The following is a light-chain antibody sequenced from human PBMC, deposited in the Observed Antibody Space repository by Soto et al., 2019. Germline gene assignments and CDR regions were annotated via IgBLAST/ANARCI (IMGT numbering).Light chain of an antibody. V-gene: IGKV1-33*01. J-gene: IGKJ5*01. CDR2: HAS. Sequence: DIQMTQSPCSLSASIVDRFTITFQASQNITNNLSWYQQKPGKAPNLLIYHASKLAKGVTSRFSGSGSGTDSSFIITSLQREDLATYYCQQYYGLPPLTFGQGTRLEIK. CDR3: QQYYGLPPLT. CDR1: QNITNN.